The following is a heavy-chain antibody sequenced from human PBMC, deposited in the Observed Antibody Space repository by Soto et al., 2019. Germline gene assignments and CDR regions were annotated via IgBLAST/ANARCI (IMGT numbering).Heavy chain of an antibody. V-gene: IGHV3-9*01. Sequence: EVQVLESGGGLVQPGGSLRLSCAASGFTFSSHAMSWVRQAPGKGLEWVSAISWNSGSVGYADSVKGRFTISRDNAKSSVYLQMSSLRAEDTALYYCAKDSGGGVGLFDYWGQGTLVTVSS. CDR2: ISWNSGSV. J-gene: IGHJ4*02. D-gene: IGHD3-16*01. CDR3: AKDSGGGVGLFDY. CDR1: GFTFSSHA.